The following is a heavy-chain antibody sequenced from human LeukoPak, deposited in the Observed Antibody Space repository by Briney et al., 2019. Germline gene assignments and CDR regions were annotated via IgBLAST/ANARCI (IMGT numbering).Heavy chain of an antibody. CDR3: ARESFTSGYDSDSFDY. Sequence: SVKVSCKASGGTFSSYAISWVRQAPGQGLEWMGGIIPIFGTANYAQKFQGRVTITADASTSTDYMELSSLRSEDTAVYYCARESFTSGYDSDSFDYWGQGTLVTVSS. V-gene: IGHV1-69*13. CDR2: IIPIFGTA. D-gene: IGHD5-12*01. CDR1: GGTFSSYA. J-gene: IGHJ4*02.